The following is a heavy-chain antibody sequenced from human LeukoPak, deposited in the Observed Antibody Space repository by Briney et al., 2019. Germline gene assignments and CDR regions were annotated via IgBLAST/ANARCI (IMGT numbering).Heavy chain of an antibody. J-gene: IGHJ4*02. CDR1: GGTFSNDG. Sequence: ASVKVSCKASGGTFSNDGISWVRQAPGQGLEWMGWISAYNGNTNYAQKLQGRVTMTTDTSTSTAYMELRSLRSDDTAVYYCARDEIGDYWGQGTLVTVSS. V-gene: IGHV1-18*01. CDR2: ISAYNGNT. CDR3: ARDEIGDY.